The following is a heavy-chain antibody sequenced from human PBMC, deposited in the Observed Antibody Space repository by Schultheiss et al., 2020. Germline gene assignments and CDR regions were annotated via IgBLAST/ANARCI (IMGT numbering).Heavy chain of an antibody. CDR3: SRVVGGYDLYYIDY. Sequence: GGSLRLSCTASGFTFSDYAMNWVRQAPGKGLEWLGFIRSKAYSGTTEYAASVKGRFIISRDDSQSIAYLQMNGLKTEDTAVYYCSRVVGGYDLYYIDYWGQGTLVTVSS. V-gene: IGHV3-49*04. J-gene: IGHJ4*02. CDR1: GFTFSDYA. CDR2: IRSKAYSGTT. D-gene: IGHD5-12*01.